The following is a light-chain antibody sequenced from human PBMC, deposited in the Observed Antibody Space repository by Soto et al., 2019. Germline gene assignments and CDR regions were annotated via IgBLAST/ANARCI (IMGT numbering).Light chain of an antibody. Sequence: DIQMAQSPSTLSASVGDRVTITCRASQNIDSRLAWYQQKPGKAPKLLVYDASTLERGVTSTFSGSGSGTDFTLTITNLQPEDFATYYCQQYNSFSLFTFGHGTKVETK. CDR3: QQYNSFSLFT. CDR2: DAS. CDR1: QNIDSR. V-gene: IGKV1-5*01. J-gene: IGKJ3*01.